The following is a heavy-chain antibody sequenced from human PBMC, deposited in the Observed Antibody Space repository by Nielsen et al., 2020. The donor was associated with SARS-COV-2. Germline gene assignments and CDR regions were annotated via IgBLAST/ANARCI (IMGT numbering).Heavy chain of an antibody. V-gene: IGHV3-66*01. D-gene: IGHD3-10*01. CDR3: AREVTATGAFDI. Sequence: GESLKISCAASGFTVSSNYMSWVRQAPGKGLEWVSVIYSGGSTYYADSVKGRFTISRDNSKNTLYLQMNSLRAEDTAVYYRAREVTATGAFDIWGQGTMVTVAS. J-gene: IGHJ3*02. CDR2: IYSGGST. CDR1: GFTVSSNY.